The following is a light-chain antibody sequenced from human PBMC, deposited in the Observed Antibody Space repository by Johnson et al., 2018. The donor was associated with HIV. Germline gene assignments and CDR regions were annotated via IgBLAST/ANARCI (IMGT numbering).Light chain of an antibody. CDR1: TSNIGKSY. V-gene: IGLV1-51*01. Sequence: QFVLTQPPSVSAAPGQKVTISCSGSTSNIGKSYVSWYQQLPGTAPKLLIYDNNRRPSGTPDRFSGSQSGTSATLAITALQTGDEAVYYCGTWAGSGGGFGTGTKVTVL. CDR3: GTWAGSGGG. CDR2: DNN. J-gene: IGLJ1*01.